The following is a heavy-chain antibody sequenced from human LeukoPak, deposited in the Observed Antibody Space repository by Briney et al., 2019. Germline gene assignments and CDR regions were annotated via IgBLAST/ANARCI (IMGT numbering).Heavy chain of an antibody. CDR2: VSGSGGST. D-gene: IGHD3-10*01. CDR3: AKDYCGSGAAYYFDY. Sequence: GGSLRLSCAASGFTFSNYAMSWVRQAPGKGLEWVSVVSGSGGSTYYGDSVKGRFTISRDNSKNTVFLQMNSLRGEDTAVYYCAKDYCGSGAAYYFDYWGQGTLVTVSS. V-gene: IGHV3-23*01. J-gene: IGHJ4*02. CDR1: GFTFSNYA.